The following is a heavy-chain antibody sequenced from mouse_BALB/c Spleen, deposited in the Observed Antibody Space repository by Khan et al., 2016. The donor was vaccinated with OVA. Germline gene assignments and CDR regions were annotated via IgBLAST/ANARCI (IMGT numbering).Heavy chain of an antibody. CDR3: ARWGVNYKYYYALDY. CDR2: IYPGTGNT. V-gene: IGHV1-77*01. D-gene: IGHD2-1*01. Sequence: QMQLEESGPELEKPGASVKLSCKASGYTFADFYINWVKQTTGQGLEWIGGIYPGTGNTYYDEKFKGKAALTTDTSSSTAYMQLSNLKSEASAAYSGARWGVNYKYYYALDYWGTGTSVTVSS. J-gene: IGHJ4*01. CDR1: GYTFADFY.